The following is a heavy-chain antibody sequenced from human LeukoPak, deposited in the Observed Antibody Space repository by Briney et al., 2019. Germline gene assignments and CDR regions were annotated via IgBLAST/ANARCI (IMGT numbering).Heavy chain of an antibody. V-gene: IGHV3-7*01. D-gene: IGHD3-22*01. Sequence: GGSLRLPCAASGFTFSNYWMSWVRQAPGKGLEWVANIKQDGSEKYYVDSVKGRFTISRDNAKNSLYLQMNSLRAEDTAVYYCARDRDSSGYFIFDPWGQGTLLTVSS. J-gene: IGHJ5*02. CDR2: IKQDGSEK. CDR3: ARDRDSSGYFIFDP. CDR1: GFTFSNYW.